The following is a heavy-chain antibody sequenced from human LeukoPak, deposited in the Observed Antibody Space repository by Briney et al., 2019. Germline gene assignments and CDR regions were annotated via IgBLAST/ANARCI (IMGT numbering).Heavy chain of an antibody. Sequence: SETLSLTCAVYGGSFSTYYWSWIRQPPGKGLEWLGYISDRDGASYNPSLKSRVTMSIDTSKTHFSLKLNSVTAADTAVYYCARLPTHWGQGILVTVAS. V-gene: IGHV4-59*08. D-gene: IGHD4-17*01. J-gene: IGHJ4*02. CDR2: ISDRDGA. CDR1: GGSFSTYY. CDR3: ARLPTH.